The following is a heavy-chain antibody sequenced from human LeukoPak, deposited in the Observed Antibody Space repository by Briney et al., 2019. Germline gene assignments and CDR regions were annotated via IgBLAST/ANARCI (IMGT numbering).Heavy chain of an antibody. CDR1: GFTFNDYY. J-gene: IGHJ5*02. Sequence: GSLRLSCAASGFTFNDYYMSWIRQAPGEGLEWLSYINIGGTNTHYADSVKGRFTISRDNAKKSLYLEMNNLRAEGTAVYYCATDGAGFDTWGQGVLVTVSS. V-gene: IGHV3-11*01. CDR2: INIGGTNT. CDR3: ATDGAGFDT.